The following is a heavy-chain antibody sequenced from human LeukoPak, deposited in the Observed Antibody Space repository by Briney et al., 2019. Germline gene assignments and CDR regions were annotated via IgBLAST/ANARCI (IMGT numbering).Heavy chain of an antibody. J-gene: IGHJ4*02. CDR2: IRGSGGST. Sequence: GGSLRLSCAASGFTFSSYAMSWVRQAPGKGLEGVSAIRGSGGSTYYADSVKGRFTISRDNSKNTLYLQMNRLRPEDTAVYYCAKERAAGSGALGYWGQGNLVTVSS. V-gene: IGHV3-23*01. CDR3: AKERAAGSGALGY. D-gene: IGHD6-13*01. CDR1: GFTFSSYA.